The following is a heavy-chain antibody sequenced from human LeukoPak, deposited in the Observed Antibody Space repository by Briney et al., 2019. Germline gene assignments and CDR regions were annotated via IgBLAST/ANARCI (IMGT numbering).Heavy chain of an antibody. Sequence: GGSLRLSCLASELTFSAYYMSWVRQAPGKGLEWIGYITTGGDTIYYADSVRGRFTISRDNARNSLFLEMNSLRAEDTAVYYCARGHFGLEVWGQGTTVTVSS. CDR2: ITTGGDTI. CDR1: ELTFSAYY. V-gene: IGHV3-11*01. CDR3: ARGHFGLEV. J-gene: IGHJ6*02.